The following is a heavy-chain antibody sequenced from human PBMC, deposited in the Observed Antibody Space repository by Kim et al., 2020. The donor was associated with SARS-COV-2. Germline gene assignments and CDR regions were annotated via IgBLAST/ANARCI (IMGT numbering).Heavy chain of an antibody. CDR2: TTRDGDGG. D-gene: IGHD3-16*01. V-gene: IGHV3-64D*06. J-gene: IGHJ4*02. CDR1: GFTFSYFS. CDR3: VRYGRNYGAVH. Sequence: GGSLRLSCSASGFTFSYFSIHWVRRAPGMGLQYVSATTRDGDGGFYADSVKDRFTIFRDNSKNTLFLQMSGLRVEDTAVYYCVRYGRNYGAVHWGQGTLVTVSS.